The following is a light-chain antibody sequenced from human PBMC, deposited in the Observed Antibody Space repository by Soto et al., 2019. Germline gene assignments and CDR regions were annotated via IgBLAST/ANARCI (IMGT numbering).Light chain of an antibody. V-gene: IGKV1-9*01. J-gene: IGKJ4*01. CDR2: AAS. Sequence: QLAQSPSSLSASVGDIVTSTCRGSQGVNRFLACYQQQPVQAPKLLIYAASTLQSGVPSRFSGSGSGTDFNLTIISLQPEDFATYYCQQLERYPSTFAGGTKVDIK. CDR3: QQLERYPST. CDR1: QGVNRF.